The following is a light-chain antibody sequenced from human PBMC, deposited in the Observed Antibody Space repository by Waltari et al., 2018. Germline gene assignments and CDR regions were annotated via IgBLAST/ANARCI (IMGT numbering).Light chain of an antibody. J-gene: IGKJ4*01. CDR3: QQANSFPLT. CDR1: QGISSW. CDR2: AAS. V-gene: IGKV1-12*01. Sequence: TQMTQSPSSVSASVGARVTINCRASQGISSWLALYQKKPGKAPKHLIYAASSLQSGVPSRFSGSGSGTDFTLTSSSLPPEDIATYDGQQANSFPLTFGGGTKVEIK.